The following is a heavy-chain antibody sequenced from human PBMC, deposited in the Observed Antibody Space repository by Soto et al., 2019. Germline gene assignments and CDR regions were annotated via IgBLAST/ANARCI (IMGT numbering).Heavy chain of an antibody. D-gene: IGHD5-18*01. J-gene: IGHJ4*02. Sequence: PGGSLRLSCAASGFAVSTDYLIRVRQAPGMGLECVSVIYDDGATYYADSVRGRFTISRDNSKNTLYLQMNSLRAEDTAVYFCARGALYSYGSYFDCWGQGTLVTVSS. V-gene: IGHV3-53*01. CDR1: GFAVSTDY. CDR2: IYDDGAT. CDR3: ARGALYSYGSYFDC.